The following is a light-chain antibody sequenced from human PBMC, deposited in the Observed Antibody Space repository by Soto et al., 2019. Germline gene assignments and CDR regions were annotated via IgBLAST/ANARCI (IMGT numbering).Light chain of an antibody. V-gene: IGKV3-15*01. CDR3: QQYDNCPYT. J-gene: IGKJ2*01. CDR2: GAS. Sequence: EIVMTHSPAPLSVSPGERATLSCRASQSVSNNLAWYQQKPGQAPRLLIYGASTRATAIPARFSGSGSGTEFTLTICSLQSEDFAVYFCQQYDNCPYTFGQGTKLEIK. CDR1: QSVSNN.